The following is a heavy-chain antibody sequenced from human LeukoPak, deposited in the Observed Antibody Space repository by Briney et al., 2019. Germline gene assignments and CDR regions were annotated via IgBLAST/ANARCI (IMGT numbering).Heavy chain of an antibody. CDR1: GFTFSGHS. CDR3: ARVVDWSYYFGMDA. Sequence: GGSLRLSCAPSGFTFSGHSMAWVRQPPGKGLEWVSVIFGSGVKTYHADSLKGRFTISRDNSKSTLYLQRNSLRADDTAVYYCARVVDWSYYFGMDAWGQGTTVSVSS. J-gene: IGHJ6*02. CDR2: IFGSGVKT. V-gene: IGHV3-23*01. D-gene: IGHD3/OR15-3a*01.